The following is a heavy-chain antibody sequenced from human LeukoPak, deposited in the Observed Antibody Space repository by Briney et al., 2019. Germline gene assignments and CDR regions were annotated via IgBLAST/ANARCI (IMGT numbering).Heavy chain of an antibody. D-gene: IGHD5-18*01. J-gene: IGHJ6*02. CDR3: ASPTAMASSGMDV. CDR1: GYSFTSYW. V-gene: IGHV5-51*01. Sequence: GESLKISCQGSGYSFTSYWIGWVRQMPGKGLEWVGIIYPGDSDTRYSPSFQGQVTISADKSISTAYLQWSSLKASDTAMYYCASPTAMASSGMDVWGQGTTVTVSS. CDR2: IYPGDSDT.